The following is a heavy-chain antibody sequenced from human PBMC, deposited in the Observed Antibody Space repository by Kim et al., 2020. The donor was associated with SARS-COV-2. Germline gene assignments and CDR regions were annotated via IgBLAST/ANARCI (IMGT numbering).Heavy chain of an antibody. J-gene: IGHJ6*02. CDR2: MNPNSANT. Sequence: ASVKVSCTASGYIFNSYDINLVRQAPGQGLEWMGWMNPNSANTGYAQKFQDRVTMTRDTSINTAYLDLSSLSSEDTAVYYCARGSTMVRGSSPINYYGMDVWGQGTAVIVSS. D-gene: IGHD3-10*01. CDR1: GYIFNSYD. V-gene: IGHV1-8*02. CDR3: ARGSTMVRGSSPINYYGMDV.